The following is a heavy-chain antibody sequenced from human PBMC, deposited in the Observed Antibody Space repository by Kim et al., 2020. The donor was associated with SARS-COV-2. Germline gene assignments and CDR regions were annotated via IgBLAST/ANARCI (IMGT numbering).Heavy chain of an antibody. Sequence: QKYYVNSVRGRFTISRDNDNAKNSVDLQMNSLRPEDTAVYYCVGDRGWFDPWGQGTLVTVSS. CDR3: VGDRGWFDP. V-gene: IGHV3-7*01. CDR2: QK. D-gene: IGHD3-16*01. J-gene: IGHJ5*02.